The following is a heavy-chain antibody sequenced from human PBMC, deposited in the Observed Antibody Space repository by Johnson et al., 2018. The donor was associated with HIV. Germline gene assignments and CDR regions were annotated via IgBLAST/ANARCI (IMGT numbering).Heavy chain of an antibody. CDR2: ISYDGSNK. Sequence: QVQLVESGGGVVQPGRSLRLSCAASGFTFSSYGMHWVRQAPGKGLEWVAVISYDGSNKYYADSVKDRFTISRDNSKNTLYVEMNSLRVEDTALYYCARDRCSSTTCLDAFDIWGQGTMVTESS. CDR3: ARDRCSSTTCLDAFDI. V-gene: IGHV3-30*03. D-gene: IGHD2-2*01. J-gene: IGHJ3*02. CDR1: GFTFSSYG.